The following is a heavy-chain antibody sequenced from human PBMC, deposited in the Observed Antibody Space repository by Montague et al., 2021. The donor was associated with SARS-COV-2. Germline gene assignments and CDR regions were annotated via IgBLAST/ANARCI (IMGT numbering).Heavy chain of an antibody. Sequence: SETRSLTCTVSGGSMSDHYWAWIRQPPGKGLEWLAYIYYSGGINSNASLKSRVSMSVDTSMNQFSLKLTSVTAADTAVYYCARAVSVRRAVNWFDPWGQGTLVTVSS. CDR3: ARAVSVRRAVNWFDP. J-gene: IGHJ5*02. D-gene: IGHD3-10*01. CDR1: GGSMSDHY. CDR2: IYYSGGI. V-gene: IGHV4-59*11.